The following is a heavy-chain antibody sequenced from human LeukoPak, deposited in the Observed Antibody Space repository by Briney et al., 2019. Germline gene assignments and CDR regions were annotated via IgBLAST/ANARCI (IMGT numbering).Heavy chain of an antibody. D-gene: IGHD5-24*01. CDR2: IIPIFGTA. CDR1: GGTFSSYA. CDR3: ARDRDGYNYGGYYFDY. Sequence: ASVKVSCKASGGTFSSYAISWVRQAPGQGLEWMGGIIPIFGTANYAQKFQGRVTITADESTSTAYMELSSLRSEDTAVYYCARDRDGYNYGGYYFDYWGQGTLVTVSS. J-gene: IGHJ4*02. V-gene: IGHV1-69*13.